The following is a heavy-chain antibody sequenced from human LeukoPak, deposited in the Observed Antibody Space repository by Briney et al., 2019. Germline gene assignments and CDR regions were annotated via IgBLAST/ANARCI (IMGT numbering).Heavy chain of an antibody. D-gene: IGHD1-26*01. J-gene: IGHJ4*02. Sequence: GRSLRLSCAASGFTFSSYAMHWVRQAPGKGLEWVAVISYDGSNKYYADSVKGRFTISRDNSKNTLYLQMNSLRAEDTAVYYCAGGGSYFGNWGQGTLVTVSS. CDR1: GFTFSSYA. CDR3: AGGGSYFGN. V-gene: IGHV3-30*04. CDR2: ISYDGSNK.